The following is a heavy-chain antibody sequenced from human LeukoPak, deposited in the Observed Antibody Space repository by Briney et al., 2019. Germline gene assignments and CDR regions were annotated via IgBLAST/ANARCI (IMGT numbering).Heavy chain of an antibody. Sequence: PGGSLRLSCAASGFTFSDFYMTWIRQAPGKGLEWVSYSSNGGSTIYYADSVKGRFTISRDNAKNTLYLQMNSLRAEDTALYYCAREQYSGSYYNWGQGSLVTVSS. CDR1: GFTFSDFY. V-gene: IGHV3-11*04. CDR3: AREQYSGSYYN. D-gene: IGHD1-26*01. CDR2: SSNGGSTI. J-gene: IGHJ4*02.